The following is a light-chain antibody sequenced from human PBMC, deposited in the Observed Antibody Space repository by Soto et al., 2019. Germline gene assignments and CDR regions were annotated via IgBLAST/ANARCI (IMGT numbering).Light chain of an antibody. CDR2: GNS. Sequence: QSVLTQPPSVSGAPGQRVTISCTGSSSNIGAGYDVHWYQQLPGTAPKLLIYGNSNRPSGVPDRFSGSKSGTSASLAITGFQVENEADYYCQSYDTSLCVSSFGTGTKVPVL. CDR3: QSYDTSLCVSS. V-gene: IGLV1-40*01. J-gene: IGLJ1*01. CDR1: SSNIGAGYD.